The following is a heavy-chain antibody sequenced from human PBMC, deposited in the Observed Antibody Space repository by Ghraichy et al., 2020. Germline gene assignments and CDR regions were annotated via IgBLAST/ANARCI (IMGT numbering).Heavy chain of an antibody. V-gene: IGHV3-11*01. CDR2: ISGRDFK. Sequence: GGSLRLSCTASGFSFSDYFMSWIRQTPGKGLEWLSYISGRDFKYYADSVKGRFTISRDNAKNSVYLELSSLRAEDTAVYYCARPTRNNGDFGLWGQGTQVTVSS. J-gene: IGHJ5*02. CDR3: ARPTRNNGDFGL. D-gene: IGHD2-8*01. CDR1: GFSFSDYF.